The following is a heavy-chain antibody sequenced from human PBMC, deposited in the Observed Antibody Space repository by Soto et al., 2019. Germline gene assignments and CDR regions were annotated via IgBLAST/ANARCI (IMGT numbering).Heavy chain of an antibody. CDR2: FYYSENT. CDR1: GGSISSKSYS. CDR3: AKLAGYCSGNSCHGDYAMDV. V-gene: IGHV4-39*01. D-gene: IGHD2-2*01. J-gene: IGHJ6*02. Sequence: TLETLSLTCSVSGGSISSKSYSWGWIRQPPGKGLEWIGTFYYSENTYYNPSLKSRVTISVDTSKNQFSLKLSSVTAADTAVYYCAKLAGYCSGNSCHGDYAMDVWGQGTTVTVSS.